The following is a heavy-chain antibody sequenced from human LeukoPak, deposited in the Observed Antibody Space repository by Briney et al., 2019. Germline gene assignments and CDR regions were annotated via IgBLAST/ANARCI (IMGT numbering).Heavy chain of an antibody. CDR3: AREAVSYYYDSSGYQNPQYYFDY. CDR1: GGSISSGGYY. CDR2: IYHSGST. J-gene: IGHJ4*02. Sequence: PQTLSLTCTVSGGSISSGGYYWSWIRQPPGKGLEWIGYIYHSGSTYYNPSLKSRVTISVDTSKNQFSLKLSSVTAADTAVYYCAREAVSYYYDSSGYQNPQYYFDYWGQGTLVTVSS. D-gene: IGHD3-22*01. V-gene: IGHV4-30-2*05.